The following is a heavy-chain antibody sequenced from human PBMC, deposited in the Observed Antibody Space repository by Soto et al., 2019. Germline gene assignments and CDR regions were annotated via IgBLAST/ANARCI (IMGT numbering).Heavy chain of an antibody. D-gene: IGHD3-10*01. V-gene: IGHV3-30-3*01. J-gene: IGHJ4*02. Sequence: GGSLRLSCAASGFTFSSYAMHWVRQAPGKGLEWVAVISYDGSNKYYADSVKGRFTISRDNSKNTLYLQWSSLKASDTAMYYCARALIMIRGLTLGYYFDYWGQGTLVTVSS. CDR1: GFTFSSYA. CDR3: ARALIMIRGLTLGYYFDY. CDR2: ISYDGSNK.